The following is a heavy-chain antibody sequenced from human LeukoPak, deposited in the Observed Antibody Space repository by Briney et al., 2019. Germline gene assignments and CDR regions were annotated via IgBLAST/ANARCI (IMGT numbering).Heavy chain of an antibody. CDR2: IYYSGST. Sequence: PSETLSLTCTVSGGSISSYYWSWIRQPPGKGLEWTGYIYYSGSTNYNPSLKSRVTISVDTSKNQFSLKLSSVTAADTAVYYCARDQTVVPAATRYYYYYGMDVWGQGTTVTVSS. D-gene: IGHD2-2*01. CDR3: ARDQTVVPAATRYYYYYGMDV. V-gene: IGHV4-59*01. J-gene: IGHJ6*02. CDR1: GGSISSYY.